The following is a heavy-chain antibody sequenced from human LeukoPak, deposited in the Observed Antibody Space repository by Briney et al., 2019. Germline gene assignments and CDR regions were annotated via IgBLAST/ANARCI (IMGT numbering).Heavy chain of an antibody. CDR2: VYHVGYT. V-gene: IGHV4-4*02. D-gene: IGHD2-2*03. CDR1: GDSVLNNNNW. CDR3: ARVDSPRSFFDS. Sequence: SETLSLTCGVSGDSVLNNNNWWTWVRQPPGKGLEWIGEVYHVGYTHYNPSLNSRVTMSVDKSKNHFSLELSFVTAADTAVYYCARVDSPRSFFDSWGQGTLVTVSS. J-gene: IGHJ4*02.